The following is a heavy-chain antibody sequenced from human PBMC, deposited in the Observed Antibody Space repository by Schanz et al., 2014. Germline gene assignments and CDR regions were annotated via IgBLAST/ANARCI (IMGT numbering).Heavy chain of an antibody. CDR2: IVDSGNT. CDR1: GFAFSVYG. V-gene: IGHV3-33*06. J-gene: IGHJ4*02. Sequence: QVQMVESGGGVVQPGRSLRLSCAASGFAFSVYGMHWVRQAPGKGLEWVSGFIVDSGNTYYAGSVKGRFSISRDYSKNTLYLQMSSLRAEDTAIYYCAKLSSSGRLAGYFDYWGQGALXTVSS. CDR3: AKLSSSGRLAGYFDY. D-gene: IGHD6-19*01.